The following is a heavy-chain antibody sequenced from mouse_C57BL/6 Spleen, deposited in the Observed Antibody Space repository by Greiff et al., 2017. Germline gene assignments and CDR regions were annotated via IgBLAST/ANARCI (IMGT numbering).Heavy chain of an antibody. J-gene: IGHJ4*01. Sequence: EVQVVESGGGLVKPGGSLKLSCAASGFTFSDYGMHWVRQAPEKGLEWVAYISSGSSTIYYADTVKGRFTISRDNATNTQFLQMTSLRSEATAMYYWAGGEYYYGCSYVGAMEYWGQGTSVTVAS. CDR2: ISSGSSTI. D-gene: IGHD1-1*01. CDR1: GFTFSDYG. CDR3: AGGEYYYGCSYVGAMEY. V-gene: IGHV5-17*01.